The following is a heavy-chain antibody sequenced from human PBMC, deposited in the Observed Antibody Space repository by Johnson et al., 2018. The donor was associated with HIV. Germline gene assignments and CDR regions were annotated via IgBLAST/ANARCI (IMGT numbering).Heavy chain of an antibody. V-gene: IGHV3-30*02. CDR3: ARGPNSSNCSGVTCYSAAFDI. CDR2: IRYDGSNK. CDR1: GFTFSSYG. D-gene: IGHD2-15*01. J-gene: IGHJ3*02. Sequence: VQLVESGGGLVQPGGSLRLYCAASGFTFSSYGMHWVRPAPGKGLEWVAFIRYDGSNKYYADSVKGRFTISRDNSKNTLYLQMNSLRPEDTAVYYCARGPNSSNCSGVTCYSAAFDIWGQGTMVTVSS.